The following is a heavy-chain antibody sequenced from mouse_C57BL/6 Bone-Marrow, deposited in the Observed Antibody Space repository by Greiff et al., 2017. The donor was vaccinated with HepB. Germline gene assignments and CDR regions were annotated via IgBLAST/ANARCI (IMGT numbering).Heavy chain of an antibody. CDR1: GFNIKDDY. CDR3: TTWDDGYYIY. Sequence: VQLKESGAELVRPGASVKLSCTASGFNIKDDYMHWVKQRPEQGLEWIGWIDPENGDTEYASKFQGKATITADTSSNTAYLQLSSLTSEDTAVYYCTTWDDGYYIYWGQGTLVTVSA. J-gene: IGHJ3*01. V-gene: IGHV14-4*01. D-gene: IGHD2-3*01. CDR2: IDPENGDT.